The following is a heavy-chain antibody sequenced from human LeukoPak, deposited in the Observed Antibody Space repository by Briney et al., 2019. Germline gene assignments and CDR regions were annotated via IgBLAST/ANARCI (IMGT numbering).Heavy chain of an antibody. Sequence: GESLKISCKGGGYSFTNYWIVWVRQMPGKGLEWMGVIYYDDSETQYSPSFQGQVTISADKSINTAYLQWSSLKASDTAMYYCARFTDYYDSTGGDAFDIWGQGTMVTVSS. CDR2: IYYDDSET. CDR3: ARFTDYYDSTGGDAFDI. CDR1: GYSFTNYW. D-gene: IGHD3-22*01. V-gene: IGHV5-51*01. J-gene: IGHJ3*02.